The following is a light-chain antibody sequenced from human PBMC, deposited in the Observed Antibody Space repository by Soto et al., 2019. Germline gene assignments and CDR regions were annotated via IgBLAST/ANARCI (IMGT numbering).Light chain of an antibody. Sequence: ELVMTQSPATLSVSPGEGATLSCRASQSVGSDLAWYQQKPGQAPRLLIYGASTRAAGLSARFSGSGSGTAFPLTLRSLQSEDLGVYYCQKFYKWPWTFGQGTKLEIK. CDR1: QSVGSD. CDR2: GAS. V-gene: IGKV3-15*01. CDR3: QKFYKWPWT. J-gene: IGKJ1*01.